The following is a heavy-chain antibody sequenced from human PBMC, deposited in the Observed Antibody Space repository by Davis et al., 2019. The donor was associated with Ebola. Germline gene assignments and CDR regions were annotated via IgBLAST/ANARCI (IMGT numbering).Heavy chain of an antibody. CDR3: ARQYCRGGGTCYYLFDT. D-gene: IGHD2-15*01. Sequence: GESLKISCTGSGYSFSTHWIAWARQVPGKGLEWMGNIYPADSGARYSPSFQGHVSISADKSINTAYLQWSSLKASDTGMYYCARQYCRGGGTCYYLFDTWGQGTLVTVSS. CDR1: GYSFSTHW. J-gene: IGHJ4*02. CDR2: IYPADSGA. V-gene: IGHV5-51*01.